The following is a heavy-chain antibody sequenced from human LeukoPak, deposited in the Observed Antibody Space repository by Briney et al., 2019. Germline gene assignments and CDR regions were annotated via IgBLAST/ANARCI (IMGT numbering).Heavy chain of an antibody. CDR3: ASQTVYSSSEVGMDV. V-gene: IGHV4-59*08. D-gene: IGHD6-6*01. CDR2: IYYSGST. J-gene: IGHJ6*02. Sequence: PSETLSLTCTVSGGSISSYYWSWIRQPPGKGLEWIGYIYYSGSTNYNPSLKSRVTISVDTSKNQFSLKLSSVTAADTAVYYCASQTVYSSSEVGMDVWGQGTTVTVSS. CDR1: GGSISSYY.